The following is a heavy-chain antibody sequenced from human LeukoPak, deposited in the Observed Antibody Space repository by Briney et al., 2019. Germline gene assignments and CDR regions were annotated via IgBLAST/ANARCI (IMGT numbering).Heavy chain of an antibody. D-gene: IGHD1-26*01. CDR3: ARGRSHNSGSYPNSGYWYFDL. Sequence: PSETLSLTCAVYGGSFSGYYWSWIRQPPGKGLEWIGGINHSGSTNYNPSLKSRVTISVDTSKNQFSLKLSSVTAADTAVYYCARGRSHNSGSYPNSGYWYFDLWGRGTLVTVSS. CDR1: GGSFSGYY. J-gene: IGHJ2*01. CDR2: INHSGST. V-gene: IGHV4-34*01.